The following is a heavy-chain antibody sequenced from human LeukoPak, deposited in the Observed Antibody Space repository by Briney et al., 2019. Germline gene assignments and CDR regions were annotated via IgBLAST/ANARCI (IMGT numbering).Heavy chain of an antibody. V-gene: IGHV1-8*02. D-gene: IGHD6-13*01. J-gene: IGHJ4*02. Sequence: ASVKVSCKASGYIFTSYDINWVRQATGQGLEWMGWMNPNSGNTGYAQKFQGRVTMTRDTSTSTVYMELSSLRSEDTAVYYCARDRPYVAAGGAYFDYWGQGTLDTVSS. CDR1: GYIFTSYD. CDR3: ARDRPYVAAGGAYFDY. CDR2: MNPNSGNT.